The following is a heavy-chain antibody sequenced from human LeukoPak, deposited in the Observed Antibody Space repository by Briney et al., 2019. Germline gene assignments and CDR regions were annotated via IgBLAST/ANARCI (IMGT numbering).Heavy chain of an antibody. Sequence: PSETLSLTCTVSGGSISCSSYYWGWIRQPPGKGLEWIGSIYYSGSTYYNPSLKSRVTISVDTSKNQFSLKLSSVTAADTAVYYCARVCHRSGWFLNYYYYMDVWGKGTTVTVSS. CDR2: IYYSGST. J-gene: IGHJ6*03. D-gene: IGHD6-19*01. V-gene: IGHV4-39*07. CDR1: GGSISCSSYY. CDR3: ARVCHRSGWFLNYYYYMDV.